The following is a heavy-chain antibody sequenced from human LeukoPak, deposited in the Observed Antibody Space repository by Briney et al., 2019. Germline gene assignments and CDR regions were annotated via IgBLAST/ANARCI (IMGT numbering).Heavy chain of an antibody. J-gene: IGHJ4*02. V-gene: IGHV1-2*02. Sequence: GAPVKVSCKASGYTFTSYAMNWVRQAPGQGLEWMGWINPNSGGTNYAQKFQGRVTMTRDTSISTGYMELSRLRSDDTAVYYFATSVRYYYDSSPFSSFDYWGQGTLVTVSS. CDR1: GYTFTSYA. D-gene: IGHD3-22*01. CDR2: INPNSGGT. CDR3: ATSVRYYYDSSPFSSFDY.